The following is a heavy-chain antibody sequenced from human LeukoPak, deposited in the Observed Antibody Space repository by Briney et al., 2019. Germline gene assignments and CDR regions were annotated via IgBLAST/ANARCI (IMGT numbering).Heavy chain of an antibody. D-gene: IGHD2-15*01. V-gene: IGHV3-7*01. CDR2: IKQDGSEK. Sequence: PGGSLRLSCAVSGFTFGEYDMSWVRQAPGKGLEWVANIKQDGSEKYYVDSVKGRFTISRDNAKTSLYLQMNSLRAEDTAVYYCARDAGYCGGGSCFDYWGQGTLVTVSS. CDR3: ARDAGYCGGGSCFDY. J-gene: IGHJ4*02. CDR1: GFTFGEYD.